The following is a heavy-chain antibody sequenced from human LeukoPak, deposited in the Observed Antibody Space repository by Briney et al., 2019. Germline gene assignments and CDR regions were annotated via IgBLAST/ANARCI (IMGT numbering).Heavy chain of an antibody. D-gene: IGHD3-10*01. CDR1: GGSFSGYY. Sequence: SETLSLTCAVYGGSFSGYYWSWIRQPPGKGLEWIGEINHSGSTNYNPSLKSRVTISVDTSKNQFSLKLSSVTAADTAVYYCARLYGAGSYYHCCGEGTLVTVSS. V-gene: IGHV4-34*01. CDR3: ARLYGAGSYYHC. CDR2: INHSGST. J-gene: IGHJ4*02.